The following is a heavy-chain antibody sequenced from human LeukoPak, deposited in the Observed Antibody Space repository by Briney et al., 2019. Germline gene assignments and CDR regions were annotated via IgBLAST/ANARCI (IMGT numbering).Heavy chain of an antibody. Sequence: GASVKVSCKASGYTFTSYDINWVRQATGQGLEWMGWMNPNSGDTGYAQKFQGRVTITRDTSISTAYMELSSLRSEDTAVYYCARAGYSSNWPFDNWGQGTLVTVSS. CDR1: GYTFTSYD. CDR2: MNPNSGDT. CDR3: ARAGYSSNWPFDN. V-gene: IGHV1-8*01. J-gene: IGHJ4*02. D-gene: IGHD6-13*01.